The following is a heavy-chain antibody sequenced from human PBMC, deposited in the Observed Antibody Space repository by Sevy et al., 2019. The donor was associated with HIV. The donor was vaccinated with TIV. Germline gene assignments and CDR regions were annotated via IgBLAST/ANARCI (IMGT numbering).Heavy chain of an antibody. J-gene: IGHJ6*02. CDR2: MNPNSGKP. CDR1: GYTFTSYD. D-gene: IGHD4-4*01. CDR3: ARHPVTAGYYYGMDV. V-gene: IGHV1-8*01. Sequence: ASVKVSCKASGYTFTSYDINWVRQATGQGLEWMGWMNPNSGKPGYAQKFQGRVTMTRNTSISTAYMELSSLRSEDTAVYYCARHPVTAGYYYGMDVWGQGTTVTVSS.